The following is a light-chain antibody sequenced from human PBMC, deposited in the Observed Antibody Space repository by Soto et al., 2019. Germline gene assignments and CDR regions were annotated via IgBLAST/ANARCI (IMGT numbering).Light chain of an antibody. CDR2: DNN. CDR3: GTWDSSLSAWV. J-gene: IGLJ2*01. Sequence: QSVLTQPPSVSAAPGQKVTISCSGISSNIGNNYVSWYQQLPGTAPKLLIYDNNKRPSGIPDRFSGSKSGTSATLGITGLQTGDEDDDYCGTWDSSLSAWVFGGGTKLTVL. CDR1: SSNIGNNY. V-gene: IGLV1-51*01.